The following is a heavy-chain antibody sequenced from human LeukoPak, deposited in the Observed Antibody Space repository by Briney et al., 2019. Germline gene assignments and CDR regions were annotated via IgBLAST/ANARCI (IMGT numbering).Heavy chain of an antibody. CDR3: ARGRGDCRGGSCYHDY. V-gene: IGHV4-59*01. CDR1: GGSISSYY. CDR2: IYYSGST. D-gene: IGHD2-15*01. Sequence: SETLSLTCTVSGGSISSYYWSWIRQPPGKGLEWIGYIYYSGSTNYNPSLKSRVTISVDTSKSQFSLKLSSVTAADTAVYYCARGRGDCRGGSCYHDYWGQGTLVTVSS. J-gene: IGHJ4*02.